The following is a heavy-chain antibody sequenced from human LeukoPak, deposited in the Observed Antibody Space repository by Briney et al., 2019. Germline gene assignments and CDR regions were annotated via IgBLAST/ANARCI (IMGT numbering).Heavy chain of an antibody. J-gene: IGHJ4*02. CDR2: ISPNSGAT. D-gene: IGHD6-19*01. Sequence: GASVKVSCKASGYTFTGYYIHWVRQAPGQGLEWMGWISPNSGATNYAQRFHGRVTMTRDTSISTAYMELSRLRSDDTAVYYCARAYSIAVAGNWGQGTLVTVSS. CDR3: ARAYSIAVAGN. V-gene: IGHV1-2*02. CDR1: GYTFTGYY.